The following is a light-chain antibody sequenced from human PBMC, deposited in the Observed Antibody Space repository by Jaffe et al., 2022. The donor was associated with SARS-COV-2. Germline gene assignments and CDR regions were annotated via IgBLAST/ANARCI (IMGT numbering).Light chain of an antibody. CDR2: TAS. J-gene: IGKJ5*01. Sequence: DIQMTQSPSSLSASVGDRVTITCQASQDVSIYLNWYQQKPGKAPRLLIYTASNLETGVPSRFSGGGSGTDFTFTINTLQPEDIATYYCQQFDSLPITFGQGTRLEIK. CDR1: QDVSIY. CDR3: QQFDSLPIT. V-gene: IGKV1-33*01.